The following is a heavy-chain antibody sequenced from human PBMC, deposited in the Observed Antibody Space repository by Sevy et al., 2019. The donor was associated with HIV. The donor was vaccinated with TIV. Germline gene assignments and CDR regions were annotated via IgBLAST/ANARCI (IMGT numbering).Heavy chain of an antibody. CDR1: GFTFSSYS. CDR3: ARNNCSITNCYMGDVFDI. D-gene: IGHD2-2*02. Sequence: GGSLRLSCAASGFTFSSYSMNWVRRAPGKGLEWVSCRSGISNYIDYADSMKGRFTVSRDNARNSLYLQMNSLRAEDTAVYYCARNNCSITNCYMGDVFDIWGKGTMV. V-gene: IGHV3-21*01. J-gene: IGHJ3*02. CDR2: RSGISNYI.